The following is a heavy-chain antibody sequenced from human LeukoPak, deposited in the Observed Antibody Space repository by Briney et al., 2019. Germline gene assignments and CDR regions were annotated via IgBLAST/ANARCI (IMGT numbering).Heavy chain of an antibody. CDR1: GYTFTGYY. V-gene: IGHV1-2*06. CDR2: INPNSGGT. Sequence: ASVKVSCKASGYTFTGYYMHWVRQAPGQGLEGMGRINPNSGGTNYAQKFQCRVTMTRDTSIRTAYMELSRLRSDDTAVYYCAREPALWFGELAPNDAFDIWGQGTMVTVSS. CDR3: AREPALWFGELAPNDAFDI. D-gene: IGHD3-10*01. J-gene: IGHJ3*02.